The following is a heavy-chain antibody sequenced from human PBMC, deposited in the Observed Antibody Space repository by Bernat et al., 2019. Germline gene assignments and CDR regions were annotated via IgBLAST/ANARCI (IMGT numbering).Heavy chain of an antibody. V-gene: IGHV3-30*18. CDR1: GFTFSNYG. CDR2: ISYDGSNK. CDR3: AKGYSSGWIIAPLDY. D-gene: IGHD6-19*01. Sequence: QVQLVESGGGVVQPGRSLRLSCAASGFTFSNYGMHWVRQAPGKGLEWVAVISYDGSNKYYADSVKGRFTISRDNSKNTLYLQMNSLRAEDTAVYYCAKGYSSGWIIAPLDYWGQGTLVTVSS. J-gene: IGHJ4*02.